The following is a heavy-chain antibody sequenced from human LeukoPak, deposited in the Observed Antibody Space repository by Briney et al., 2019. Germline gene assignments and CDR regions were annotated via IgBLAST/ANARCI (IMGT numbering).Heavy chain of an antibody. J-gene: IGHJ4*02. V-gene: IGHV3-21*01. Sequence: GGSLRLSCAASGFTFSSYSMNWVRQAPGKGLEWVSSISSSSSHIYYADSVKGRFTISRDNAKNSLYLQMNSLRAEDTAVYYCARDRSSGWGFDYWGQGTLVTVSS. CDR2: ISSSSSHI. CDR1: GFTFSSYS. CDR3: ARDRSSGWGFDY. D-gene: IGHD6-19*01.